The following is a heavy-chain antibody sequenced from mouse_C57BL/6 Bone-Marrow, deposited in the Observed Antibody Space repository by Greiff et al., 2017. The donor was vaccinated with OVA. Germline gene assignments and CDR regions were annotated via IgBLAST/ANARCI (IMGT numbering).Heavy chain of an antibody. CDR1: GYTFTSYW. J-gene: IGHJ1*03. V-gene: IGHV1-50*01. Sequence: VQLQQSGAELVKPGASVKLSCKASGYTFTSYWMPWVKQRPGQGLEWIGELDPSDSYPNYTQKFKGKATLTVDTSSSTAYMQLSSLTSEDSAVYYGARYPITTVVATRYFDVWGTGTTVTVSS. CDR2: LDPSDSYP. D-gene: IGHD1-1*01. CDR3: ARYPITTVVATRYFDV.